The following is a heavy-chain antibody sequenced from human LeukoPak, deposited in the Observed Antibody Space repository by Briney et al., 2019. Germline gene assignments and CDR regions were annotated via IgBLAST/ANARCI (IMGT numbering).Heavy chain of an antibody. V-gene: IGHV4-39*01. CDR2: IYYSGST. D-gene: IGHD1-26*01. CDR3: ASLTVGATRNDAFDI. CDR1: GGSISSSRYY. J-gene: IGHJ3*02. Sequence: PSETLSLTCTVSGGSISSSRYYWGWIRQRPGKGLEWIGSIYYSGSTYYNPSLKSRVTISVDTSKNQFSLKLSSVTAADTAVYYCASLTVGATRNDAFDIWGQGTMVTVSS.